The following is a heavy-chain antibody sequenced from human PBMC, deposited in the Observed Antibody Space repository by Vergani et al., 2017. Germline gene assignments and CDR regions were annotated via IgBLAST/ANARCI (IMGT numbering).Heavy chain of an antibody. V-gene: IGHV1-46*01. CDR1: GGTFSSYA. CDR3: ARDFGRTMIADY. D-gene: IGHD3-22*01. Sequence: QVQLVQSGAEVKKPGSSVKVSCKASGGTFSSYAISWVRQAPGQGLEWMGIINPSGGSTSYAQKFQGRVTMTRDTSTSTGYMELSSLRSEDTAVYYCARDFGRTMIADYWGQGTLVTVSS. CDR2: INPSGGST. J-gene: IGHJ4*02.